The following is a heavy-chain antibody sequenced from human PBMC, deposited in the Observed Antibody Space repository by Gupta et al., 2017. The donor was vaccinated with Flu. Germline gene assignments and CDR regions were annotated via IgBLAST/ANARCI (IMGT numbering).Heavy chain of an antibody. J-gene: IGHJ1*01. CDR3: AKDGPQRSFQH. V-gene: IGHV3-53*01. CDR1: GFTVSSNY. Sequence: EVQLVESGGGLIQPGGSRRLPCAASGFTVSSNYMSWVRQAPGKGLEWVSVIDGGGTKYYADSVKGRFTISRDNSKNTLYLQMNSLRAEDTSVYYCAKDGPQRSFQHWGQGTLVTVSS. CDR2: IDGGGTK.